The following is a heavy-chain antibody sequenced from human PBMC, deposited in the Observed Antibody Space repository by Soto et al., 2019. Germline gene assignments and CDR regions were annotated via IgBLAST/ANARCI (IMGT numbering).Heavy chain of an antibody. CDR3: ARQRDYDIVPTYLYYFDY. Sequence: SETLSLTCTVSGGSLSSGRYYWAWIRQPPGKGLEWIGTIYYSGSTYYTPSLKSRVTISVDTSKNQFSLKLISVTAADAAVYYFARQRDYDIVPTYLYYFDYWGQGTLVTVSS. V-gene: IGHV4-39*01. D-gene: IGHD3-9*01. J-gene: IGHJ4*02. CDR1: GGSLSSGRYY. CDR2: IYYSGST.